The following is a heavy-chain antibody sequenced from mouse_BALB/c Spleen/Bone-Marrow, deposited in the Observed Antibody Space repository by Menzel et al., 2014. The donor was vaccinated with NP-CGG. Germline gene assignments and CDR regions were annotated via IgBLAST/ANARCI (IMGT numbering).Heavy chain of an antibody. CDR1: SYTFTDYA. CDR3: TRGGRYDEVAY. V-gene: IGHV1-67*01. Sequence: VQLLQSGPELVRPGGSVKISCKVSSYTFTDYAMHWVKQSHAKSLEWIGVISTDYGNANYNQKFKGKVTMTVDKSSSTAYMERARLTSEDSAVCYCTRGGRYDEVAYWGQGSLVTVSA. CDR2: ISTDYGNA. J-gene: IGHJ3*01. D-gene: IGHD2-14*01.